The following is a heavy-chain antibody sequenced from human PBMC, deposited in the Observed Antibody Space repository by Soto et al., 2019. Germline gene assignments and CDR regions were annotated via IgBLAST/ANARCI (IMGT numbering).Heavy chain of an antibody. CDR2: INHSGST. Sequence: SETLSLTCAVYGGSFSGYYWSWIRQPPGKGLEWIWEINHSGSTNYNPSLKSRVTISVETSKNQLSLKLSSVTDADTAVYYCAREHSSRWPSRGYYYGMHXWGQVTTVTVS. CDR1: GGSFSGYY. D-gene: IGHD6-13*01. CDR3: AREHSSRWPSRGYYYGMHX. J-gene: IGHJ6*02. V-gene: IGHV4-34*01.